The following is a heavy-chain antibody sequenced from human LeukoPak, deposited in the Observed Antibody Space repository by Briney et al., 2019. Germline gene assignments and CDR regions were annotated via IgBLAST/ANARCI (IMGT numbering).Heavy chain of an antibody. CDR1: GGTFSSYA. CDR3: ARGECDFWSGYYLHYYMDV. Sequence: GSSVKVSCKASGGTFSSYAISWVRQAPGRGLEWMGGIIPIFGTANYAQKFQGRVTITADESTSTAYMELSSLRSEDTAVYYCARGECDFWSGYYLHYYMDVWGKGTTVTVSS. J-gene: IGHJ6*03. CDR2: IIPIFGTA. D-gene: IGHD3-3*01. V-gene: IGHV1-69*01.